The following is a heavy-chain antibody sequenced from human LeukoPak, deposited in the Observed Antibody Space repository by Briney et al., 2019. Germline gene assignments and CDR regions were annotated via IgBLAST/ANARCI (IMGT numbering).Heavy chain of an antibody. CDR3: GGGPGY. CDR2: INRDGSDQ. Sequence: GGSLRLSCAASGFIFSSYWLRWVRQAPGKGPEWVANINRDGSDQYYVDSVKGRFTISRDNAKNSLYLQMNSLRAEDTAVYYCGGGPGYWGQGTLVTVSS. CDR1: GFIFSSYW. D-gene: IGHD2-15*01. V-gene: IGHV3-7*01. J-gene: IGHJ4*02.